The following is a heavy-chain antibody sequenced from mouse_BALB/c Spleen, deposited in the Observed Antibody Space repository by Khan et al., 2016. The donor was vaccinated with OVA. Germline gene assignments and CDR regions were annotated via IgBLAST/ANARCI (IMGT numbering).Heavy chain of an antibody. CDR2: IWSDGNT. CDR1: GSSSTSYG. Sequence: QVQLKESGPGLVAPSQSLSITCTVSGSSSTSYGVSWARQTPGKGLEWLGVIWSDGNTNYHSSLKSRLTITKDNSKSQVLLKLNSRQTDDTATYYCAIIFYGYDWFAYWGQGTLATVSA. J-gene: IGHJ3*01. V-gene: IGHV2-3*01. D-gene: IGHD2-2*01. CDR3: AIIFYGYDWFAY.